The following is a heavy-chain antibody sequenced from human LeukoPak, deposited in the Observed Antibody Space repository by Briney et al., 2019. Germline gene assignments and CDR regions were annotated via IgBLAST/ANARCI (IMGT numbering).Heavy chain of an antibody. J-gene: IGHJ3*02. CDR3: ARQERSAGDAFDI. Sequence: LRLSCAASGFSFSSYGMHWIRQPPGRGLEGIGSIYYSGSTYYNPSLKSRVTISVDTSKNQFSLKLSSVTAADTAVYYCARQERSAGDAFDIWGQGTVVTVSS. V-gene: IGHV4-39*01. CDR1: GFSFSSYG. CDR2: IYYSGST.